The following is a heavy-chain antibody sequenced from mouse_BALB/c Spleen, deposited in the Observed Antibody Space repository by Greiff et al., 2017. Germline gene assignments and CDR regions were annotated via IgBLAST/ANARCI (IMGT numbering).Heavy chain of an antibody. D-gene: IGHD2-14*01. CDR1: GFTFSSYG. Sequence: EVKLMESGGDLVKPGGSLKLSCAASGFTFSSYGMSWVRQTPDKRLEWVATISSGGSYTYYPDSVTGRFTISRDNAKNTLYLQMSSLKSEDTAMYYCTRHGWRYDDGAMDYWGQGTSVTVSS. V-gene: IGHV5-6*01. CDR2: ISSGGSYT. CDR3: TRHGWRYDDGAMDY. J-gene: IGHJ4*01.